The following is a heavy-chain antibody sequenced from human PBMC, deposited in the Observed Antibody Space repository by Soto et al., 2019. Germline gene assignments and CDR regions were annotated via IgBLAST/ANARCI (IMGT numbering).Heavy chain of an antibody. CDR3: ARVPYYDFWRALGYGMDV. CDR2: IYLSGST. CDR1: GGSMSNNNW. D-gene: IGHD3-3*01. Sequence: SETLSLTCAVSGGSMSNNNWWSWVRQPPGKGLEWIGEIYLSGSTNYNPSLKSRVTISIDKSKNQFSLKLSSVSAADTAVYYCARVPYYDFWRALGYGMDVWGQGTTVT. V-gene: IGHV4-4*02. J-gene: IGHJ6*02.